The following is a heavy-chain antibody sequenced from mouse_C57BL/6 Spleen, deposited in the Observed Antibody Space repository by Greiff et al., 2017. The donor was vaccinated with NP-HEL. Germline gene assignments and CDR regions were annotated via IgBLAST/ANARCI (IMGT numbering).Heavy chain of an antibody. Sequence: QVQLQQSGAELARPGASVKLSCKASGYTFTSYGISWVKQRTGQGLEWIGEIYPRSGNTYYNEKFKGKATLTADKSSSTAYMELRSLTSEDSAVYFCASLFTTVVANDYWGQGTTLTVSS. CDR2: IYPRSGNT. CDR3: ASLFTTVVANDY. J-gene: IGHJ2*01. D-gene: IGHD1-1*01. CDR1: GYTFTSYG. V-gene: IGHV1-81*01.